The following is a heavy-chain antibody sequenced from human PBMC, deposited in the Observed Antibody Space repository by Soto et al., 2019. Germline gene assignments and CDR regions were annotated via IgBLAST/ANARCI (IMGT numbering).Heavy chain of an antibody. CDR1: GGTFSSYA. J-gene: IGHJ6*02. V-gene: IGHV1-69*13. CDR2: IIPIFGTA. Sequence: SVKVSCKASGGTFSSYAISWVRQAPGQGLEWMGGIIPIFGTANYAQKFQGRVTITADESTSTAYMELSSLRSEDTAVYYCARSIFGVVTQSNYYYYYGMDVWGQGTTVTV. D-gene: IGHD3-3*01. CDR3: ARSIFGVVTQSNYYYYYGMDV.